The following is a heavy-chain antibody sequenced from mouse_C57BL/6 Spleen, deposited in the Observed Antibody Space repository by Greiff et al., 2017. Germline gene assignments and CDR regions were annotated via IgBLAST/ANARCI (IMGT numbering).Heavy chain of an antibody. D-gene: IGHD3-3*01. CDR1: GFTFSDYG. Sequence: EVQLVESGGGLVKPGGSLKLSCAASGFTFSDYGMHWVRQAPEKGLEWVAYISSGGSTIYYADTVKGRFTISRDNAKNTLFLQMTSLRSEDTAMYYCARLGRRYFDVWGTGTTVTVSS. J-gene: IGHJ1*03. CDR2: ISSGGSTI. CDR3: ARLGRRYFDV. V-gene: IGHV5-17*01.